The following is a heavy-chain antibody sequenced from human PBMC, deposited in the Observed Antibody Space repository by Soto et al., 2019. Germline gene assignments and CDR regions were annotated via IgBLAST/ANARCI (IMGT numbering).Heavy chain of an antibody. V-gene: IGHV3-23*01. CDR2: ISGSGGST. D-gene: IGHD3-22*01. CDR3: AKALARNYYDSSGYYYSGGAFAI. Sequence: EVQLLESGGGLVQPGGSLRLSCAASGFTFSSYAMSWVRQAPGKGLEWVSAISGSGGSTYYADSVKGRFTISRDNSKNTLYLQMNSLRAEDTAVYSCAKALARNYYDSSGYYYSGGAFAIWGQGTMVTVSS. CDR1: GFTFSSYA. J-gene: IGHJ3*02.